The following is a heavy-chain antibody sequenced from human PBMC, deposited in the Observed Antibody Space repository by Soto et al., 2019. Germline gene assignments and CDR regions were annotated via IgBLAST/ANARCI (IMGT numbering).Heavy chain of an antibody. V-gene: IGHV1-46*01. CDR1: GYTFTSYY. D-gene: IGHD3-16*01. Sequence: ASVKVSCKASGYTFTSYYMHWVLQSPGQGLEWMGIINPSGGSTSYAQKFQGRVTMTRDTSTSTVYMELSSLRSEDTAVYYCARDWVDRPALDYWGQGTLVTVSS. J-gene: IGHJ4*02. CDR3: ARDWVDRPALDY. CDR2: INPSGGST.